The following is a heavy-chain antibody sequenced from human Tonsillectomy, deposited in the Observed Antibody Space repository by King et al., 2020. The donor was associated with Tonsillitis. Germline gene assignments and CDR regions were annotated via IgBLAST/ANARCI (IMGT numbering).Heavy chain of an antibody. J-gene: IGHJ4*02. D-gene: IGHD3-10*01. CDR1: GYSFTNNW. Sequence: QLVQSGAEVKKPGESLKISCKGSGYSFTNNWIGWVRQMPGKGLEWMGFIYPGDADTTYSPSFQGQVTISADKSISPAYLQWSSLKASDTAMYYCAKHRGGYFASGTFDYWGQGTLVTVSS. CDR3: AKHRGGYFASGTFDY. V-gene: IGHV5-51*01. CDR2: IYPGDADT.